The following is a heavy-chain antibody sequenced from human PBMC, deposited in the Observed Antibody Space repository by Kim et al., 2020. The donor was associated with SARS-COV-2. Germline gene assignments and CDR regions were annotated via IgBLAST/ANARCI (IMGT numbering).Heavy chain of an antibody. CDR1: GGTFSSYA. D-gene: IGHD3-22*01. J-gene: IGHJ6*02. V-gene: IGHV1-69*13. Sequence: SVKVSCKASGGTFSSYAISWVRQAPGQGLEWMGGIIPIFGTANYAQKFQGRVTITADESTSTAYMELSSLRSEDKAVYYCAGSSGYYYAQPDYYGMDVGGQGTTVTVSS. CDR3: AGSSGYYYAQPDYYGMDV. CDR2: IIPIFGTA.